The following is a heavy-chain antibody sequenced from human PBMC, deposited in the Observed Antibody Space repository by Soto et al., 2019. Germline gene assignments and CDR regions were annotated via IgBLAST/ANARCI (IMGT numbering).Heavy chain of an antibody. J-gene: IGHJ5*01. Sequence: QITLKESGPSLVKPTQTLTLTCTFSGFSLTNTGVTVGWIRQPPGKALEWLALVYWHDDKRYNPSLRNRLTIAKDTSKNRVVLTLANVGPVDTATYYSAHSHFEILTGPFDSCGRGTLVTVSS. CDR1: GFSLTNTGVT. CDR3: AHSHFEILTGPFDS. CDR2: VYWHDDK. D-gene: IGHD3-9*01. V-gene: IGHV2-5*01.